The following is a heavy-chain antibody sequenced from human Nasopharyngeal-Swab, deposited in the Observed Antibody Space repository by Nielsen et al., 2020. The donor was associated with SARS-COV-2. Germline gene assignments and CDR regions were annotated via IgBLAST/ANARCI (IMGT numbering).Heavy chain of an antibody. J-gene: IGHJ3*02. CDR1: GGTFSGYY. V-gene: IGHV4-34*08. CDR3: AGLRYSYGYNAFDI. Sequence: SETLCLTCAVYGGTFSGYYWSWIRQRPGKGLEWIGEINHSGSTNYNPSLKRRVTISVDTSKNQFSLKLSSVTAADTAVYYCAGLRYSYGYNAFDIWGQGTMVTVSS. D-gene: IGHD5-18*01. CDR2: INHSGST.